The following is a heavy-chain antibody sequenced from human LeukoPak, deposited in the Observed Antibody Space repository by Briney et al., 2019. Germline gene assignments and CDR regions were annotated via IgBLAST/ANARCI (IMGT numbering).Heavy chain of an antibody. V-gene: IGHV4-39*01. J-gene: IGHJ4*02. Sequence: SETLSLTCTVSGGSISSSSYYWGWIRQPPGTGLEWIGSIYYSGSTYYNPSLKSRVTISVDTSKNQFSLKLSSVTAADTAVYYCARQGYYDSSGSVDYWGQGTLVTVSS. D-gene: IGHD3-22*01. CDR1: GGSISSSSYY. CDR3: ARQGYYDSSGSVDY. CDR2: IYYSGST.